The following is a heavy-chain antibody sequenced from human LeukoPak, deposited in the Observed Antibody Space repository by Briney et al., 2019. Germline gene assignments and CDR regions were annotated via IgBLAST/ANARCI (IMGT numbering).Heavy chain of an antibody. CDR1: GFTVSSKF. CDR2: IKSKTDGGTT. CDR3: TTDSGYTQDWDYFDY. J-gene: IGHJ4*02. Sequence: PAGSLRLSCAASGFTVSSKFVSWGRQASGKGLEWVGRIKSKTDGGTTDYAAPVKGRFTISRDDSKNTLYLQMNSLKTEDTAVYYCTTDSGYTQDWDYFDYWGQGTLVTVSS. D-gene: IGHD6-13*01. V-gene: IGHV3-15*01.